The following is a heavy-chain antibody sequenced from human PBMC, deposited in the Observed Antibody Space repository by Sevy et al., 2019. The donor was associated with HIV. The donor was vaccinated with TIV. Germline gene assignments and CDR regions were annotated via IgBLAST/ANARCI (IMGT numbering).Heavy chain of an antibody. V-gene: IGHV1-18*04. J-gene: IGHJ3*02. CDR2: FSVYNGNT. CDR1: GYTFTSYA. D-gene: IGHD2-8*02. CDR3: ARPPGTCGRDAFDI. Sequence: ASVKVSCKASGYTFTSYAISWVRQAPGQGLEWMGGFSVYNGNTNYAKKLPGRVTMTTDTSTSTAYMELRSLGSDDTAVYYCARPPGTCGRDAFDIWGQGTMVTVSS.